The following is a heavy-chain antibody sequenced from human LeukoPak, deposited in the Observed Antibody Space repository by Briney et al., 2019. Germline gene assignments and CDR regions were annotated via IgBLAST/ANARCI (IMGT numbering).Heavy chain of an antibody. Sequence: ASVKVSFKASGYTFTNYGISWVRQAPGQGLEWMGWISANNGNRNYALKLQDRVSMTTDTSTSTAYMELRSLRSDDTAVYYCARQGYGGHSRGAADYWGQGTLVTVSS. CDR3: ARQGYGGHSRGAADY. V-gene: IGHV1-18*01. J-gene: IGHJ4*02. D-gene: IGHD4-23*01. CDR2: ISANNGNR. CDR1: GYTFTNYG.